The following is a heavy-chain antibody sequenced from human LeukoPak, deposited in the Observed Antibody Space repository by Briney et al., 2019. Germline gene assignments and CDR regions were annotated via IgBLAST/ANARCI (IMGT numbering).Heavy chain of an antibody. CDR3: ARHTLVTSISTYNWFDP. D-gene: IGHD2-21*02. V-gene: IGHV3-33*01. CDR1: GFTFSSYG. Sequence: GGSLRLSCAASGFTFSSYGMHWVRQAPGKGLEWVAVIWYDGSNKYYADSVKGRFTISRDNSKNTLYLQMNSLRAEDTAVYYCARHTLVTSISTYNWFDPWGQRTLVTVSS. J-gene: IGHJ5*02. CDR2: IWYDGSNK.